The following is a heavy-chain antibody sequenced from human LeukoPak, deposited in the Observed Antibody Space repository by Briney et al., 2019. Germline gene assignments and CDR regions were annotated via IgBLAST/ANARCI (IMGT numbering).Heavy chain of an antibody. CDR1: GFTFSSYG. V-gene: IGHV3-30*18. CDR2: ISYDGSNK. D-gene: IGHD6-13*01. J-gene: IGHJ4*02. CDR3: AKDRDSSLDY. Sequence: QPGRSLRLSCAASGFTFSSYGMHWVRQAPGKGLEWVAVISYDGSNKYYADSVKGRFTISRDNSKNTLYLQMNSLRAEDTAVYYCAKDRDSSLDYWGPGTLVTVSS.